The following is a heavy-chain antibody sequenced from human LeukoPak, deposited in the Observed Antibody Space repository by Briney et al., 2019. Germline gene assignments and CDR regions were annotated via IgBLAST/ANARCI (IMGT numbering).Heavy chain of an antibody. CDR1: GFTVSRHF. CDR2: LYEDSTT. J-gene: IGHJ4*02. CDR3: ARELLYHDYEY. D-gene: IGHD2-2*01. Sequence: PGGSLRLSCEVSGFTVSRHFMSWVRQAPGKGVDWGSVLYEDSTTQYANSVKGRFTISRDASQNILCLEMNSLRCDDTAVFYCARELLYHDYEYWGEGTLVTVSA. V-gene: IGHV3-53*01.